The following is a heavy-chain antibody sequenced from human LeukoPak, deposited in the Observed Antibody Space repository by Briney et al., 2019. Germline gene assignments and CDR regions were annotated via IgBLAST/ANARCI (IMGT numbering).Heavy chain of an antibody. CDR1: GFTFSSYA. V-gene: IGHV3-23*01. Sequence: QPGGSLRLSCAASGFTFSSYAMSWVRQAPGKGLEWVSAIGGSGGSTYSADSVKGRFTISRDNSKNTLYLQMNSLRAEDTAVYYCAKDQKRFLEWSIFDYWGQGTLVTVSS. CDR3: AKDQKRFLEWSIFDY. CDR2: IGGSGGST. J-gene: IGHJ4*02. D-gene: IGHD3-3*01.